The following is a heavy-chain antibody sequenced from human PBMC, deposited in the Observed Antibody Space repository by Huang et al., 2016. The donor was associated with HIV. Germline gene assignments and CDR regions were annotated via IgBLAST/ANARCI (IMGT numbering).Heavy chain of an antibody. CDR1: GGSITSSSYY. V-gene: IGHV4-39*01. D-gene: IGHD3-22*01. CDR2: IYYRGST. Sequence: QLQLQGSGPGLAKPSETLSLTCTVSGGSITSSSYYWGWIRQPPGKGLEWVGSIYYRGSTDYNPSLKSRVTVSVDTSKNQFSLKRSSVTAADTAVYYCARHFSYYDSSGYTPWDAFDIWGQGTMVTVSS. CDR3: ARHFSYYDSSGYTPWDAFDI. J-gene: IGHJ3*02.